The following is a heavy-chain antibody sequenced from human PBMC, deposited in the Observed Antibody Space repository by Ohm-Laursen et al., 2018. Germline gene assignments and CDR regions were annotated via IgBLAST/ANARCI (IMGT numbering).Heavy chain of an antibody. CDR3: ARHGASSGYWYFDI. CDR2: VYPSNSDT. D-gene: IGHD3-22*01. V-gene: IGHV5-51*01. Sequence: ESLRLSCKGSGYFFTTYWIGWVRQMPGKGLEWMGIVYPSNSDTRYSPSFQGQVTISADKSISTAYLQWSSLKASDTAMYYCARHGASSGYWYFDIWGRGTLVTVPS. J-gene: IGHJ2*01. CDR1: GYFFTTYW.